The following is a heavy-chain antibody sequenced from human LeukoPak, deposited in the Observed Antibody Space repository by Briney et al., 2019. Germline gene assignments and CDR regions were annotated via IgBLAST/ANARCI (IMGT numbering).Heavy chain of an antibody. CDR2: IYNNGRP. Sequence: SQTLSLTCTVPGGSISSGDYYWSWIRQPPGKGLEWIGYIYNNGRPYYNPSFKCRVTISVDTSKNLFSLKVSSVTAADAAVYYCARGRSSSWSSFDYWGQGTLVTVSS. CDR1: GGSISSGDYY. J-gene: IGHJ4*02. D-gene: IGHD6-13*01. V-gene: IGHV4-30-4*01. CDR3: ARGRSSSWSSFDY.